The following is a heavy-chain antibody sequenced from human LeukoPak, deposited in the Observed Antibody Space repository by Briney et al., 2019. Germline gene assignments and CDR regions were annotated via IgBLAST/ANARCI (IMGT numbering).Heavy chain of an antibody. Sequence: ASVKVSCKASGYTFTSYGISWVRQAPGQGLEWMGWISAYNGNTNYAQKLQGRVTMTTDTSTSTAYMELRSLRSDDTAVYYCARDFGYGDYRTRAAAFDTWGQGTMVTVSS. D-gene: IGHD4-17*01. J-gene: IGHJ3*02. CDR2: ISAYNGNT. CDR3: ARDFGYGDYRTRAAAFDT. V-gene: IGHV1-18*01. CDR1: GYTFTSYG.